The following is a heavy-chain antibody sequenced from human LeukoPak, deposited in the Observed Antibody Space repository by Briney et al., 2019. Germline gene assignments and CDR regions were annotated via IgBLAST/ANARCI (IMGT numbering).Heavy chain of an antibody. V-gene: IGHV1-8*01. Sequence: ASVKVSCKASGYTFTSYDINWVRQATGKGLEWMGWMNPNSGNTGYAQKFKGRVTMTRSTSISTAYMELSSLRSEDTAVYFCAREPCGDYVSEFDYWGQGTLVTVSS. D-gene: IGHD4-17*01. CDR2: MNPNSGNT. J-gene: IGHJ4*02. CDR3: AREPCGDYVSEFDY. CDR1: GYTFTSYD.